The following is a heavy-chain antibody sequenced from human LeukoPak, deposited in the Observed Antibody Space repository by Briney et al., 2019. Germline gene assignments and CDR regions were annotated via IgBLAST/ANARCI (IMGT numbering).Heavy chain of an antibody. D-gene: IGHD3-10*01. CDR2: IYYSGST. CDR1: GGSISTYY. CDR3: ARDEYLGSGIDL. Sequence: SSETLSLTCTVSGGSISTYYWSWIRQPPGKGLEWIGYIYYSGSTNYNPSLKSRVTISVDTPKSQFSLKLSSVTAADTAVYYCARDEYLGSGIDLGGRGTLVSVSS. V-gene: IGHV4-59*01. J-gene: IGHJ2*01.